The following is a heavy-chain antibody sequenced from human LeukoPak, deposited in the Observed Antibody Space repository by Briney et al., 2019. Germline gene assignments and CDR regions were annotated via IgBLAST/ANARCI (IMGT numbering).Heavy chain of an antibody. V-gene: IGHV1-18*01. CDR2: ISAYNGNT. D-gene: IGHD2-2*01. CDR1: GYTFTSYG. Sequence: ASVKDSRKASGYTFTSYGISWVRQAPGQGLEWMGWISAYNGNTNYAQKHQGRVTMTTDTSTSTAYMELRSLRSDDTAVYYCARDISRGYCSSTSCPQGYWGQGTLVTVSS. CDR3: ARDISRGYCSSTSCPQGY. J-gene: IGHJ4*02.